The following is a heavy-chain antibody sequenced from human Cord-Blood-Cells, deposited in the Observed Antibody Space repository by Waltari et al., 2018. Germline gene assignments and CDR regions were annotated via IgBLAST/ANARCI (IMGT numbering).Heavy chain of an antibody. D-gene: IGHD7-27*01. CDR3: ARHGLGINWFDP. V-gene: IGHV4-34*01. Sequence: GEINHSGSTNYNPSLKSRVTISVDTSKNQFSLKLSSVTAADTAVYYCARHGLGINWFDPWGQGTLVTVSS. CDR2: INHSGST. J-gene: IGHJ5*02.